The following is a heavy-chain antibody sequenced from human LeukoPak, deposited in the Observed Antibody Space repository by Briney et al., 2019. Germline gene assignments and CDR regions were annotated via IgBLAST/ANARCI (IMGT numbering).Heavy chain of an antibody. V-gene: IGHV4-38-2*02. CDR2: IYHSGRT. D-gene: IGHD3-22*01. CDR1: GYSISSAYY. Sequence: SETLSLTCTVSGYSISSAYYWGWIRQPPGKGLEWIGNIYHSGRTYYNPSRKSRVTISVDASKNQFSLKLSSVTAADTAVYYCTRPYYYDSSGYPDYWGQGTLVTVSS. J-gene: IGHJ4*02. CDR3: TRPYYYDSSGYPDY.